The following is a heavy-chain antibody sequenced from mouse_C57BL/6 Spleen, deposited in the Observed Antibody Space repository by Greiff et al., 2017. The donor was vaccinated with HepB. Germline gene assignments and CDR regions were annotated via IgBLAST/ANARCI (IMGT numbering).Heavy chain of an antibody. D-gene: IGHD1-1*01. CDR2: IWTGGGT. V-gene: IGHV2-9-1*01. Sequence: QVQLKESGPGLVAPSQSLSITCTVSGFSLTSYAISWVRQPPGKGLEWLGVIWTGGGTNYNSALKSRLSISKDNSKSQVFLKMNSLQTDDTARYYCARHDGSSYVTSAWFADWGQGTLVTVSA. J-gene: IGHJ3*01. CDR1: GFSLTSYA. CDR3: ARHDGSSYVTSAWFAD.